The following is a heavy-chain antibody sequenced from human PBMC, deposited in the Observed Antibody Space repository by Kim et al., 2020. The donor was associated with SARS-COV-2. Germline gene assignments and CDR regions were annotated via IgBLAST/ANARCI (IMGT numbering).Heavy chain of an antibody. Sequence: NPSLKSRVTISVDTSKNQFSLKLSSVTAADTAVYYCARLDPGNYYGMDVWGQGTTVTVSS. CDR3: ARLDPGNYYGMDV. V-gene: IGHV4-34*01. J-gene: IGHJ6*02. D-gene: IGHD1-26*01.